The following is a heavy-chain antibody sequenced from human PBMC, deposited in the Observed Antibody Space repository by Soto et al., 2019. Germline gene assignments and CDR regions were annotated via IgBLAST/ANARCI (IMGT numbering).Heavy chain of an antibody. CDR1: GGSISSDGYS. CDR2: IYHSGNA. CDR3: ARDGGYGRLDC. V-gene: IGHV4-30-2*01. D-gene: IGHD5-12*01. J-gene: IGHJ4*02. Sequence: QLQLQESGSGLVKPSQTLSLTCAVSGGSISSDGYSWSSIRQPPGKGLEWIGYIYHSGNAHYNASLKSRVTLSVDRSKNQFSPNLRSVTAADTAVYYCARDGGYGRLDCWGLGTLVTVSS.